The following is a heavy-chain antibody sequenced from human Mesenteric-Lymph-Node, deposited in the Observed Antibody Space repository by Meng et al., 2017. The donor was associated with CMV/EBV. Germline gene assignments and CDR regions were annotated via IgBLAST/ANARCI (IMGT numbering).Heavy chain of an antibody. J-gene: IGHJ6*02. V-gene: IGHV3-21*01. CDR3: VREIAIL. D-gene: IGHD2-21*01. Sequence: GESLKISCAASGFTFSSYNMNWVRQAPGKGLEWISSISSGGSYIYYADSVKGRFTISRDNAKNALYLQMNSLRAEDTAVYHCVREIAILWGQGTTVTVSS. CDR1: GFTFSSYN. CDR2: ISSGGSYI.